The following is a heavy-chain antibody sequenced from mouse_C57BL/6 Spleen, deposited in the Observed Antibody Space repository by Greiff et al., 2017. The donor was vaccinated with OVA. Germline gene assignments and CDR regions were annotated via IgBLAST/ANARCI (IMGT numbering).Heavy chain of an antibody. CDR2: ISYSGST. V-gene: IGHV3-1*01. CDR3: ARTGFYWYFDV. CDR1: GYSITSGYD. Sequence: VQLKESGPGMVKPSQSLSLTCTVTGYSITSGYDWHWIRHFPGNKLEWMGYISYSGSTNYNPSLESRISITHDTSKNHFFLKLNSVTTEDTATYYCARTGFYWYFDVWGTGTTVTVSS. J-gene: IGHJ1*03. D-gene: IGHD4-1*01.